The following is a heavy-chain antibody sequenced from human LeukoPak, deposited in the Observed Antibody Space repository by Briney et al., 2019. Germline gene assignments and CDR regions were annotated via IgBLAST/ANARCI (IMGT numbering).Heavy chain of an antibody. Sequence: ASVKVSCKASGYTFTGYYMHWVRQAPGQGLEWMGWINPNSGGTNYAQKFQGRVTMTRDTSISTAYMELSRLRSDDTAVYYCAKQPSGSWSLGYFDLWGRGTLVTVSS. CDR2: INPNSGGT. CDR3: AKQPSGSWSLGYFDL. CDR1: GYTFTGYY. D-gene: IGHD6-13*01. V-gene: IGHV1-2*02. J-gene: IGHJ2*01.